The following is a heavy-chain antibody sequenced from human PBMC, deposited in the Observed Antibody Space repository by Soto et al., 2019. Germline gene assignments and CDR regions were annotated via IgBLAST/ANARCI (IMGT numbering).Heavy chain of an antibody. CDR2: IKSKTDGGTT. CDR3: TTGGIGFPTSNYDFWSGYFYY. CDR1: GFTFSNAW. J-gene: IGHJ4*02. V-gene: IGHV3-15*01. D-gene: IGHD3-3*01. Sequence: GGSLRLSCAASGFTFSNAWMSWVRQAPGKGLEWVGRIKSKTDGGTTDYAAPVKGRFTISRDDSKNTLYLQMNSLKTEDTAVYYCTTGGIGFPTSNYDFWSGYFYYWGQGTLVTVSS.